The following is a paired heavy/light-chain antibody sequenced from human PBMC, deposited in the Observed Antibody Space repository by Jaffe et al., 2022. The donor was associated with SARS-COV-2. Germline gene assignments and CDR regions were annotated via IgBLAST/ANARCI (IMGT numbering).Light chain of an antibody. Sequence: EIVLTQSPDFQSVTPNEKVTITCRASQTIANALHWYQQKPDQPPKLLINYASQSISGVPSRFTGSGYGTEFTLTINNVEAEDAAVYYCHQSGSFPFTFGPGTKVDIK. CDR1: QTIANA. J-gene: IGKJ3*01. CDR3: HQSGSFPFT. CDR2: YAS. V-gene: IGKV6D-21*02.
Heavy chain of an antibody. CDR2: VSHYGST. CDR3: ARRPDGHDI. CDR1: GASFTGYH. V-gene: IGHV4-34*01. D-gene: IGHD2-8*01. J-gene: IGHJ3*02. Sequence: QVRLQQRDAGLLRPSETLSLTCSLYGASFTGYHWSWIRQAPGKGLEWMGDVSHYGSTDYNPSLKSRVTISIDPSKNQLSLRLSSVTAADTAVYYCARRPDGHDIWGQGTMVTVSS.